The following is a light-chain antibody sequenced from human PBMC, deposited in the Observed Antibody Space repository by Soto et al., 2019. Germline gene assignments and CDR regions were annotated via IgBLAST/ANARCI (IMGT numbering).Light chain of an antibody. CDR3: QQYYSTPLT. V-gene: IGKV4-1*01. CDR2: WAS. CDR1: QSVLYSSNNKSY. Sequence: VMPQSPDSLAVSLGERATINCKSSQSVLYSSNNKSYLAWFQQKPGQPPKLLIYWASNRESGVPDRFSGSGSGTDFTLSISSLQAGDVAVYYCQQYYSTPLTFGGGTKV. J-gene: IGKJ4*01.